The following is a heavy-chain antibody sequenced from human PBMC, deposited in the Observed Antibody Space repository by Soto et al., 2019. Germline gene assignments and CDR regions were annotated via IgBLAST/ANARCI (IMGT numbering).Heavy chain of an antibody. V-gene: IGHV1-46*01. CDR3: ATSVNSAMAFDY. CDR2: INPNGGST. J-gene: IGHJ4*01. CDR1: GYTFTHYY. Sequence: ASVKVSCKASGYTFTHYYMHWVRQAPGQGLEWMGIINPNGGSTTYAQRFRAGFTMTRDTYTSTVYMELSRLRSEDSDVYYCATSVNSAMAFDYWGHGTLVTVSS. D-gene: IGHD5-18*01.